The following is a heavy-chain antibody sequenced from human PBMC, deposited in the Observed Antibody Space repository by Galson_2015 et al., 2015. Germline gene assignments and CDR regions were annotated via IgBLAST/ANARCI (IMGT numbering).Heavy chain of an antibody. CDR3: ARAGAQYVTGTALGFDS. D-gene: IGHD1-20*01. CDR2: IEQDGYDK. Sequence: SLRLSCAASGFTFSRYWMSWVRQAPGRGLEWVANIEQDGYDKNFVDSVKGRFIISRDNAKNSLYLQMNSLREEDTAVCYCARAGAQYVTGTALGFDSWGQGTLVAVSS. CDR1: GFTFSRYW. V-gene: IGHV3-7*01. J-gene: IGHJ4*02.